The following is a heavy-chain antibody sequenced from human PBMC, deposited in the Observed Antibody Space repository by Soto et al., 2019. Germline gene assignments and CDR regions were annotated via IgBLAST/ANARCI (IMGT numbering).Heavy chain of an antibody. D-gene: IGHD5-18*01. Sequence: QVQLVQSGAEVKKPGSSVKVSCKASGGTFSSYTITWVRQAPGQGLEWMGRIIPILGIANYAQKFQGRVTISADKSTSTAYMELSSLRSEDTALYYCAREGIQLPPLVGFFDYWGQGTLVTVSS. V-gene: IGHV1-69*08. CDR2: IIPILGIA. CDR3: AREGIQLPPLVGFFDY. CDR1: GGTFSSYT. J-gene: IGHJ4*02.